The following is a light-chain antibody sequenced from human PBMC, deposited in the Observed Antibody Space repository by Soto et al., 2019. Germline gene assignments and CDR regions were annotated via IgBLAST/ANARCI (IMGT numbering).Light chain of an antibody. CDR2: GAS. J-gene: IGKJ2*01. Sequence: EMVMTQSPATLSVSPGERATLSCRASQSVSSNLAWYQQKPGQAPRLLIYGASTRATGVPARFSGSGSGTEFTLTISSLHSEDFAVYYYLQYNNWPPYTFGRGTTLEIK. CDR3: LQYNNWPPYT. CDR1: QSVSSN. V-gene: IGKV3-15*01.